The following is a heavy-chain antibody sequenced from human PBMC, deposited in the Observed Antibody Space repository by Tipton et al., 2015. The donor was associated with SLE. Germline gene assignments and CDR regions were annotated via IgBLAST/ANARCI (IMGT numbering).Heavy chain of an antibody. Sequence: SLRLSCAVSGFTFRTSGVHWVRQAPGKGLEWVTLLRYDGSNEYYADSVKGRFTISSDNSQTTLFLQMNSLRAEDMALYYCVKDMYSGSYLTAILLDFWGQGTLVTVSS. CDR3: VKDMYSGSYLTAILLDF. CDR1: GFTFRTSG. V-gene: IGHV3-30*02. J-gene: IGHJ4*02. CDR2: LRYDGSNE. D-gene: IGHD1-26*01.